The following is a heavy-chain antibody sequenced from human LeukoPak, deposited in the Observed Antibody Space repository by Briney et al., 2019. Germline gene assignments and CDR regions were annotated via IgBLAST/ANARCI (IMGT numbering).Heavy chain of an antibody. Sequence: GGSLRLSCAASGFTFCGYTMHWVRQAPGKGLEWVSLISWNGYSTSYGDSVKGRFTISRDNNKNSLYLQMNSLRTEDTALYYCARDSSGSLDYWGQGTLVTVSS. CDR2: ISWNGYST. CDR1: GFTFCGYT. CDR3: ARDSSGSLDY. J-gene: IGHJ4*02. V-gene: IGHV3-43*01. D-gene: IGHD1-26*01.